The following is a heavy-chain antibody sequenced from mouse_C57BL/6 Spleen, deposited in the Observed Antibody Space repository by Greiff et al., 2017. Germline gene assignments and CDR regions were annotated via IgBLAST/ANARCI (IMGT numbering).Heavy chain of an antibody. J-gene: IGHJ4*01. CDR3: ARDYYDYDGDAMDY. Sequence: VKLQQPGAELVRPGSSVKLSCKASGYTFTSYWMHWVKQRPIQGLEWIGNIDPSDSETHYNQKFKDKATLTVDKSSSTAYMQLSSLTSEDSAVYYCARDYYDYDGDAMDYWGQGTSVTVSS. V-gene: IGHV1-52*01. D-gene: IGHD2-4*01. CDR2: IDPSDSET. CDR1: GYTFTSYW.